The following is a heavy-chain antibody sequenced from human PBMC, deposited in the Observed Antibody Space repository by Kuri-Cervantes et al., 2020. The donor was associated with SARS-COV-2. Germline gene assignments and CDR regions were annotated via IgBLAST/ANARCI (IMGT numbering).Heavy chain of an antibody. CDR2: ISAYNGNT. V-gene: IGHV1-18*01. Sequence: ASVKVSCKATGYTLTTYGISWVRQAPGQGLEWMGWISAYNGNTNYAQKLQGRVNMTTDTSTSTAYMELRSLRSDDTAVYYCARDPNYDSSGYYGLTFDYWGQGTLVTVSS. J-gene: IGHJ4*02. CDR1: GYTLTTYG. CDR3: ARDPNYDSSGYYGLTFDY. D-gene: IGHD3-22*01.